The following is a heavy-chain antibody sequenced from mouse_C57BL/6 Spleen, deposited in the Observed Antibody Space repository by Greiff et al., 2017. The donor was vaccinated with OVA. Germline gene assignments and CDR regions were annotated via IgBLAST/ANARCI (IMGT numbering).Heavy chain of an antibody. CDR3: ARTRLRSFDY. Sequence: QVHVKQPGAELVRPGSSVKLSCKASGCTFTSYWMDWVKQRPGQGLEWIGNIYPSDSETHYNQKFKDKATLTVDKSSSTAYMQLSSLTSEDSAVYYCARTRLRSFDYWGQGTTLTVSS. D-gene: IGHD1-1*01. J-gene: IGHJ2*01. CDR1: GCTFTSYW. CDR2: IYPSDSET. V-gene: IGHV1-61*01.